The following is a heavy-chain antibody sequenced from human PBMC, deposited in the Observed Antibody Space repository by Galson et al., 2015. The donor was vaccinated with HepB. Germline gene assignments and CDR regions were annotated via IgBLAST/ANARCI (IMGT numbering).Heavy chain of an antibody. CDR2: IYSGGST. Sequence: SLRLSCAASGFTVRSTYMKWVRQAPGKGLEWVSVIYSGGSTYYADSVKGRFTISRDNSKNTLYLQMNSLRVEDTAVYYCAREGYCSSTTCYDHYYYGLDVWGQGTTVTVSS. CDR3: AREGYCSSTTCYDHYYYGLDV. J-gene: IGHJ6*02. D-gene: IGHD2-2*01. CDR1: GFTVRSTY. V-gene: IGHV3-66*02.